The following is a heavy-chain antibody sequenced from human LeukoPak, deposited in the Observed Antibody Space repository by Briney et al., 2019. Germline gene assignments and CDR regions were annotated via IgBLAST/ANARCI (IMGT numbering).Heavy chain of an antibody. J-gene: IGHJ4*02. D-gene: IGHD6-19*01. CDR1: GGSINNYY. V-gene: IGHV4-59*01. CDR2: IFYIGST. Sequence: PSETLTLTCIVSGGSINNYYWNWVRQPPGKGLEWIGYIFYIGSTKYSPSLKSRLTISVDTSKNQFSLKLISVTAADTAVYYCARTSVRGWSDYWGQGTLVTVSS. CDR3: ARTSVRGWSDY.